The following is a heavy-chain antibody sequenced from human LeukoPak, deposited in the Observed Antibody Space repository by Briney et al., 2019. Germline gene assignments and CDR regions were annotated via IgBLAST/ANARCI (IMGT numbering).Heavy chain of an antibody. Sequence: ASVKVSCKACGYTFTGYYMHWVRQAPGQGLESMGRINPNSGGTNYAQKFQGRVTMTRDTSISTAYMELSRLRSDDTAVYYCARVGGYCSSTSCYYYFDHWGQGTLVTVSS. CDR2: INPNSGGT. D-gene: IGHD2-2*01. CDR3: ARVGGYCSSTSCYYYFDH. CDR1: GYTFTGYY. J-gene: IGHJ4*02. V-gene: IGHV1-2*06.